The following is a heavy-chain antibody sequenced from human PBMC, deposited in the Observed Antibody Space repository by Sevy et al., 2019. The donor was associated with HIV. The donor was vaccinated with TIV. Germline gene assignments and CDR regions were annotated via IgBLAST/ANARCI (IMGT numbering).Heavy chain of an antibody. CDR3: AREVRFGELGNWFDP. CDR2: IKEDGSEK. D-gene: IGHD3-10*01. CDR1: GFTFISYW. V-gene: IGHV3-7*01. J-gene: IGHJ5*02. Sequence: GESLKISCAASGFTFISYWMSWVRQAPGKGLEWVANIKEDGSEKYYVASVKGRFTISRDNAKNSLYLQMNSLRAEDTAVYYCAREVRFGELGNWFDPWGQGTLVTVSS.